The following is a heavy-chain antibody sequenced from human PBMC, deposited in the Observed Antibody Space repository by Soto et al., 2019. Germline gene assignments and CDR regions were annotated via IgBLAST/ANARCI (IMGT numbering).Heavy chain of an antibody. V-gene: IGHV3-74*01. Sequence: EVKLVESGGGLVQPGGSLRVSCAASGFSFSNYWMHWVRQAPGKGLVWVSRINPDGSTKTYADSVKGRLTISRDNAKNTLYLQMDILRADDSAIYYGGRDFRYYGSGPKDYWGQGTLVTVSS. J-gene: IGHJ4*02. D-gene: IGHD3-10*01. CDR3: GRDFRYYGSGPKDY. CDR2: INPDGSTK. CDR1: GFSFSNYW.